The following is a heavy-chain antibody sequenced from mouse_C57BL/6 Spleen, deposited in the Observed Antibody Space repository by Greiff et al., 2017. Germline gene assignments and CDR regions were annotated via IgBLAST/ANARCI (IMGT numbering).Heavy chain of an antibody. D-gene: IGHD3-2*02. Sequence: EVQLVESGGGLVKPGGSLKLSCAASGFTFSDYGMHWVRQAPEKGLEWVAYISSGCSSIYYADTVKGRFTISRDNAKNTLFLQMTSLRSEDTAMYYCAHGSGYVLFALDYWGQGTSVTVSS. CDR2: ISSGCSSI. CDR1: GFTFSDYG. J-gene: IGHJ4*01. V-gene: IGHV5-17*01. CDR3: AHGSGYVLFALDY.